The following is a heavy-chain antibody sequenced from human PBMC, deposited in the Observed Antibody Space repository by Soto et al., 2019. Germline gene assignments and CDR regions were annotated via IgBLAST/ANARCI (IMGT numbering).Heavy chain of an antibody. V-gene: IGHV3-33*01. D-gene: IGHD6-6*01. CDR3: ARDCQLVPPYYYYGMDV. Sequence: GGSLRLSCAASGFTFSSYGMHWVRQAPGKGLEWVAVIWYDGSNKYYADSVKGRFTISRDNSKNTLYLQMNSLRAEDTAVYYCARDCQLVPPYYYYGMDVWGQGTTVTVSS. J-gene: IGHJ6*02. CDR2: IWYDGSNK. CDR1: GFTFSSYG.